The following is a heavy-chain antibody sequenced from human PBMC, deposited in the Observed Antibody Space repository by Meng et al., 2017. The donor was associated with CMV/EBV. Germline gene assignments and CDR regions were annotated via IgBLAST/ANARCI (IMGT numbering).Heavy chain of an antibody. Sequence: GESLKISCASSGFTFSSYDMNWVRQAPGKGLEWVSYISSSGSTKYYADSVKGRFTISRDNAKNSLYLQMNSLRDEDTAVYYCAGASYDFWSGYSPYYYYGMDVWGQGTTVTVSS. CDR2: ISSSGSTK. D-gene: IGHD3-3*01. V-gene: IGHV3-48*03. CDR1: GFTFSSYD. J-gene: IGHJ6*02. CDR3: AGASYDFWSGYSPYYYYGMDV.